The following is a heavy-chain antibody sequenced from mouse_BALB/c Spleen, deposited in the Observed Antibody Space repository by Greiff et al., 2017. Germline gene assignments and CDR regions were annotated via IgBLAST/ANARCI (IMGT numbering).Heavy chain of an antibody. J-gene: IGHJ2*01. D-gene: IGHD4-1*01. CDR3: ARHLGLFDY. Sequence: DVMLVESGGGLVQPGGSLKLSCAASGFTFSSYTMSWVRQTPEKRLEWVAYISNGGGSTYYPDTVKGRFTISRDNAKNTLYLQMSSLKSEDTAMYYCARHLGLFDYWGQGTTLTVSS. CDR1: GFTFSSYT. CDR2: ISNGGGST. V-gene: IGHV5-12-2*01.